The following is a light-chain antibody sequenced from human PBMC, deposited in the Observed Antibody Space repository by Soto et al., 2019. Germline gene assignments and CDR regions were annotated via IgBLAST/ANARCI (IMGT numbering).Light chain of an antibody. V-gene: IGKV3-20*01. J-gene: IGKJ2*01. CDR1: QSVSSSY. Sequence: EIVLTQSPGTLSLSPGERATLSCRASQSVSSSYLAWYQQKPGQAPRLLIYGASSRATGIPDRFSGSGSGTDFTLTISRPEPEDFAVYYCQQYGSSPLGQGNKLEIK. CDR2: GAS. CDR3: QQYGSSP.